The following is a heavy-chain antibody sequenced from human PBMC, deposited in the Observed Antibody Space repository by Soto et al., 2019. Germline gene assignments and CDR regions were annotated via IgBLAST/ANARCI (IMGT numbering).Heavy chain of an antibody. V-gene: IGHV3-21*01. J-gene: IGHJ4*02. CDR3: ARDLNYYGSGSYDY. D-gene: IGHD3-10*01. CDR2: ISSSSSYI. Sequence: QAPGKGLEWVSSISSSSSYIYYADSVKGRFTISRDNAKNSLYLQMNSLRAEDTAVYYCARDLNYYGSGSYDYWGQGTLVTVSS.